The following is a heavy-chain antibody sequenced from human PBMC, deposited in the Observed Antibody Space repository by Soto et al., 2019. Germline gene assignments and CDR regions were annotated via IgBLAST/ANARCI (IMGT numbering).Heavy chain of an antibody. J-gene: IGHJ4*02. CDR3: ARGHVLVAAKDGDDY. V-gene: IGHV1-8*01. D-gene: IGHD2-15*01. CDR1: GYTFTSYD. CDR2: MNPNSGNT. Sequence: ASVKVSCKASGYTFTSYDINWVRQATGQGLEWMGWMNPNSGNTGYAQKFQGRVTMTRNTSISTAYMELSSLRSEDTAAYYCARGHVLVAAKDGDDYWGQGTLVTVSS.